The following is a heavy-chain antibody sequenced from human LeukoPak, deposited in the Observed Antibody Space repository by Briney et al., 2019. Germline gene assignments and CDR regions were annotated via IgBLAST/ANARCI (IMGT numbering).Heavy chain of an antibody. J-gene: IGHJ3*02. D-gene: IGHD2-15*01. V-gene: IGHV4-39*01. CDR3: ARGTHGDQDIVVVVADHDAFDI. CDR2: IYYSGST. Sequence: KPSETLSLTCTVSGGSISSSSSYWGWIRQPPGKGLEWIGGIYYSGSTYYNPSLKSRVTISVDTSKNQFSLKLSSVTAADTAVYYCARGTHGDQDIVVVVADHDAFDIWGQGTMVTVSS. CDR1: GGSISSSSSY.